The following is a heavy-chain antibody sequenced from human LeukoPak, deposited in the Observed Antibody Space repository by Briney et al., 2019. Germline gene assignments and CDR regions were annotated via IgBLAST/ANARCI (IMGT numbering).Heavy chain of an antibody. D-gene: IGHD7-27*01. CDR2: IYHSGST. CDR3: ARGANWGSDY. J-gene: IGHJ4*02. CDR1: GGSISSGGYY. V-gene: IGHV4-30-2*01. Sequence: PSETLSLTCTVSGGSISSGGYYGSWIRQPPGKGLEWIGYIYHSGSTYYNPSLKSRVTISVDRSKNQFSLKLSSVTAADTAVYYCARGANWGSDYWGQGTLVTVSS.